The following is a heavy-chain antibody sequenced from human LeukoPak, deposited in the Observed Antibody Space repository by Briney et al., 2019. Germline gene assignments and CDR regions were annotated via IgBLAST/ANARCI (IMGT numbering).Heavy chain of an antibody. CDR2: IYYSRST. Sequence: PSETLSLTCTVSGGSISSSSYYWGWIRQPPGKGLEWIGSIYYSRSTYYNPSLKSRVTISVDTSKNQFSLKLSSVTAADTAVYYCVLTTVKNFDYWGQGTLVTVSS. V-gene: IGHV4-39*07. D-gene: IGHD4-11*01. J-gene: IGHJ4*02. CDR3: VLTTVKNFDY. CDR1: GGSISSSSYY.